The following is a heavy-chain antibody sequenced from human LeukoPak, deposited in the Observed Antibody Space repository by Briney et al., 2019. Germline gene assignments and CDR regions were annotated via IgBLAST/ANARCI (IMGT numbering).Heavy chain of an antibody. Sequence: GGSLRLSCAASGFTFSSYGMSWVRQAPGKGLEWVSAISGSAGSTYYADSVKGRFTISRDNSKNTLYLQMNSLRAEDTAVYYCAKGHQYSCAHWGQGTLVTVSS. J-gene: IGHJ4*02. CDR2: ISGSAGST. CDR3: AKGHQYSCAH. V-gene: IGHV3-23*01. D-gene: IGHD5-18*01. CDR1: GFTFSSYG.